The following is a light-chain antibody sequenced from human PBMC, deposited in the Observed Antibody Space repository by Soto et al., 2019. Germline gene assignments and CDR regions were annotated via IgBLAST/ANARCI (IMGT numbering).Light chain of an antibody. J-gene: IGKJ4*01. CDR3: QQRSNWPLT. CDR1: ESVSTN. CDR2: AAS. Sequence: EIEMTQSPATLSLAPGERVTLSCRASESVSTNLAWYQQKAGQAPRLLIYAASTRATGIPARFSGSGSGTDFTLTISSLEPEDFAVYYCQQRSNWPLTFGGGTKVDI. V-gene: IGKV3-11*01.